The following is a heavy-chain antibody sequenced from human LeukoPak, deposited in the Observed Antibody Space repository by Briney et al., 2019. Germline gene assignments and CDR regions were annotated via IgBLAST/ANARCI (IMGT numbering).Heavy chain of an antibody. D-gene: IGHD3-10*01. V-gene: IGHV3-21*04. J-gene: IGHJ4*02. CDR1: GFTFSSYS. CDR3: ARAGTIAAREPFDY. CDR2: ISSSSYI. Sequence: GGSLRLSCAASGFTFSSYSMNWVRQAPGKGLEWVSSISSSSYIYYADSVKGRFTISRDNAKNSLYLQMSSLRAEDTAVYYCARAGTIAAREPFDYWGQGTLVTVSS.